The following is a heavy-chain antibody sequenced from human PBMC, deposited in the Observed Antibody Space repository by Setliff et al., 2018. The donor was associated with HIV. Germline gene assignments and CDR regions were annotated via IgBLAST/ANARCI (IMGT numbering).Heavy chain of an antibody. CDR1: GFIFSFYV. V-gene: IGHV3-23*01. Sequence: PGESLKISCTGSGFIFSFYVMTWVRQVPGKGLEWISSITGDSRRTFYADSVKGRFTISRDNSRNTLYLQMNNPRPEDTAIYYCAYYEPGDYKPPFDYWGQGKLVTVSS. D-gene: IGHD3-22*01. J-gene: IGHJ4*02. CDR2: ITGDSRRT. CDR3: AYYEPGDYKPPFDY.